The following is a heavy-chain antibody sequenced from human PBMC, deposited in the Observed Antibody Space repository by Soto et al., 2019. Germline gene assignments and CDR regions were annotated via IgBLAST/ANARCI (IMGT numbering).Heavy chain of an antibody. CDR3: GRATGHKYYFDY. Sequence: EVQRLESGGGLVQPGGSLRLSCAASGFTFSSYAMSWVRQAPGKGLEWVSAISGSGGSTYYADSVKGRFTISRDNSKNKLYLQMNSLRAEDTAVYYCGRATGHKYYFDYWGQGNLVTVSS. D-gene: IGHD2-21*01. CDR1: GFTFSSYA. J-gene: IGHJ4*02. CDR2: ISGSGGST. V-gene: IGHV3-23*01.